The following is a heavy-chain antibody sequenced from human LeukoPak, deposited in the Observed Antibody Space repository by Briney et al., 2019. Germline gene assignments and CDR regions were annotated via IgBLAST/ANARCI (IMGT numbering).Heavy chain of an antibody. J-gene: IGHJ4*02. Sequence: SETLSLTCTVSGGSISGYYWSWIRQPPGQGLEWIGFIYYRGTSKSNPSLMSRVTMSVDTSKNQVSLKLSSVTAADTAVYYCAGHYCSGGNCYYFDHWGQGTLVTVSS. CDR1: GGSISGYY. D-gene: IGHD2-15*01. CDR2: IYYRGTS. V-gene: IGHV4-59*08. CDR3: AGHYCSGGNCYYFDH.